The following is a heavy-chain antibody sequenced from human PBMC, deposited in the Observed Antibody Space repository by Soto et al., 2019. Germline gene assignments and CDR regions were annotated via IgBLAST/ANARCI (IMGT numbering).Heavy chain of an antibody. D-gene: IGHD6-19*01. CDR3: ARVGATVAGPYGMDV. CDR1: GYTFTSYV. V-gene: IGHV1-18*01. J-gene: IGHJ6*02. Sequence: QVQLVQSGAEVKKPGASVKVSCRASGYTFTSYVISWVRQAPGQGLEWMGWISAYNGNTNFAQKLQGRVTMTTDTSXTTAYMELRSLRSDDTAVYYCARVGATVAGPYGMDVWGQGTTVTVSS. CDR2: ISAYNGNT.